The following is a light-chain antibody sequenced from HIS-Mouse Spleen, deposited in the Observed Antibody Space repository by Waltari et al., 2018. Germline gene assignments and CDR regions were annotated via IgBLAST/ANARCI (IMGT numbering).Light chain of an antibody. Sequence: SYVLTQPPSVSVAPGKTARITCGGNNIGSKSVHWYQQKSGQAPVLVIYEDSKRPSGIPERFSGSRSGTMATLTISGAQVEDEADYYCYSTDSSGNHRVFGGGTKLTVL. CDR3: YSTDSSGNHRV. CDR1: NIGSKS. CDR2: EDS. V-gene: IGLV3-10*01. J-gene: IGLJ2*01.